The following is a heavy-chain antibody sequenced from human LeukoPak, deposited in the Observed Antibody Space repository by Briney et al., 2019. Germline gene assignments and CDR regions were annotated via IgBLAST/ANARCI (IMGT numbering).Heavy chain of an antibody. J-gene: IGHJ3*02. D-gene: IGHD2-15*01. Sequence: PSETLSLTCAVYGGSFSGYYWSWIRQPPGKGLEWTGEINHSGSTNYNPSLKSRVTISVDTSKNQFSLKLSSVTAADTAVYYCAKEYCSGSTCYFAFDIWGQGTMVTVSS. CDR1: GGSFSGYY. CDR3: AKEYCSGSTCYFAFDI. CDR2: INHSGST. V-gene: IGHV4-34*01.